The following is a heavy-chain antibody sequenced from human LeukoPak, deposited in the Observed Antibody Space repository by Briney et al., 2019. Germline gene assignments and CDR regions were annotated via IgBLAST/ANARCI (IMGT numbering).Heavy chain of an antibody. J-gene: IGHJ4*02. CDR2: IPTDGSTT. CDR1: GFTFSSYW. V-gene: IGHV3-74*01. Sequence: GGSLRLSCAASGFTFSSYWMHWVRQAPGKVLVWVSRIPTDGSTTNYADSVKGRFTISRDNAKNTLYLQMNSLRAEDTAVYYCVRGRGSGSYYDYWGQGTLVTVSS. CDR3: VRGRGSGSYYDY. D-gene: IGHD3-10*01.